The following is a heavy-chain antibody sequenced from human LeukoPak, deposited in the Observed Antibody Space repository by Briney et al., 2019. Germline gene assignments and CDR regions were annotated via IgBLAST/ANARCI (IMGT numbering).Heavy chain of an antibody. V-gene: IGHV4-39*01. CDR2: IYYSGST. Sequence: SETLSLTCTVSGGSISSSSYYWGWIRQPPGKGLEWIGSIYYSGSTYYNPSLKSRVTISVDTSKNQFSLKLSSVTAADTAVYYCAGTIFGVVRYWGQGTPVTVSS. CDR3: AGTIFGVVRY. J-gene: IGHJ4*02. CDR1: GGSISSSSYY. D-gene: IGHD3-3*01.